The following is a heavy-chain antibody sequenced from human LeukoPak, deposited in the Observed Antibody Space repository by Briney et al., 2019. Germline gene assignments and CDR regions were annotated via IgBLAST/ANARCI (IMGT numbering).Heavy chain of an antibody. Sequence: PSETLSLTCTVSGGSISSSSAYWGWIRQPPGKGLEWIGSIYYSKNTYYNPSLKSRVTISVDTSKNQFSLKLSSVTAADTAVYYCAFLAAADPRGSGMDVWGQGTTVTVSS. CDR3: AFLAAADPRGSGMDV. D-gene: IGHD6-13*01. CDR1: GGSISSSSAY. V-gene: IGHV4-39*01. J-gene: IGHJ6*02. CDR2: IYYSKNT.